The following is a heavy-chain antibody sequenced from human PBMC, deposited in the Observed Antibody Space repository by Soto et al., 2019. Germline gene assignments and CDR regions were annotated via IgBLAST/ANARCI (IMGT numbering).Heavy chain of an antibody. J-gene: IGHJ6*02. V-gene: IGHV1-2*04. CDR3: ARGEDYYGSGSYSYYYYGMDV. Sequence: ASVKVSCKASGYTFTGYYMHWVRQAPGQGLEWMGWINPNSGGTNYAQKFQGWVTMTRDTSISTAYMELSRLRSDDTAVYYCARGEDYYGSGSYSYYYYGMDVWGQGTTVTVSS. CDR2: INPNSGGT. D-gene: IGHD3-10*01. CDR1: GYTFTGYY.